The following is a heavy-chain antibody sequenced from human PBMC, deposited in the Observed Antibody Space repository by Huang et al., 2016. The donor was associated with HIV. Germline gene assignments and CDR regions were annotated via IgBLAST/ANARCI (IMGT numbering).Heavy chain of an antibody. CDR1: GGTFGNFA. CDR2: LTPMVSTA. V-gene: IGHV1-69*01. J-gene: IGHJ3*02. D-gene: IGHD5-18*01. CDR3: ARPAGYSYGSDAFNI. Sequence: QVQLVQSGAEVKKPGSSVKVSCKASGGTFGNFALNGGRQAPGQGLGWMGELTPMVSTATYAERFQDRVIITADESTNTAYMGLSALRSEDTAVYYCARPAGYSYGSDAFNIWGQGTLVTVSS.